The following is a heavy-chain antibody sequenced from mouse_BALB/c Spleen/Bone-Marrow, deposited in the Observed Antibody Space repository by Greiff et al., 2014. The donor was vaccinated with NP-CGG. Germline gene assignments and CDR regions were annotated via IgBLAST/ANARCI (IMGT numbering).Heavy chain of an antibody. CDR1: GYSFTNYY. D-gene: IGHD1-1*01. V-gene: IGHV1S81*02. CDR3: TRSNYGYWYFDV. Sequence: VQLQQSGAELVKPGASVKLSCKASGYSFTNYYMYWVKRRPGQGLEWIGEINPSNGGTNFNEKFKNKATLTVDKSSSTAYMQLSSLTSEGSAVYYCTRSNYGYWYFDVWGAGTTVTVSS. CDR2: INPSNGGT. J-gene: IGHJ1*01.